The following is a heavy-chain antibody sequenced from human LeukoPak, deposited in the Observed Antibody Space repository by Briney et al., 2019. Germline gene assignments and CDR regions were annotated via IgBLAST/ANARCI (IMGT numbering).Heavy chain of an antibody. V-gene: IGHV4-39*07. J-gene: IGHJ4*02. D-gene: IGHD3-16*01. CDR1: GGSISSSSYY. CDR2: IYYSGST. Sequence: RASETLSLTCTVSGGSISSSSYYWGWIRQPPGKGLEWIGSIYYSGSTYYNPSLKSRVTISVDTSKNQFSLKLSSVTAADTAVYYCAREMQPYVPFDYWGQGTLVTVSS. CDR3: AREMQPYVPFDY.